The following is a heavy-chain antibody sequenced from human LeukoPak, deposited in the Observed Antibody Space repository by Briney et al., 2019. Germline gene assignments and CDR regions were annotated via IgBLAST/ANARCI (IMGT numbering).Heavy chain of an antibody. D-gene: IGHD1-26*01. Sequence: GASVKVSCKASGYTFTGYYMHWVRQAPGQGLEWMGWINPNSGGTNYAQKFQGWVTMTRDTSISTAYMELSRLRSDDTAVYYCARPRTYSGSYETFDYWGQGTLVSVSS. CDR3: ARPRTYSGSYETFDY. V-gene: IGHV1-2*04. J-gene: IGHJ4*02. CDR2: INPNSGGT. CDR1: GYTFTGYY.